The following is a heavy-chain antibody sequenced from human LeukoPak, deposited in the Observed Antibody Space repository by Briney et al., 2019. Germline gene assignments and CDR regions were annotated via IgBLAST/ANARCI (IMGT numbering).Heavy chain of an antibody. J-gene: IGHJ5*01. CDR2: VSTSSSTI. V-gene: IGHV3-48*04. CDR1: EFTFSTYS. CDR3: ARDPAPQGWFDS. Sequence: GGSLRLSCVASEFTFSTYSMNWVRQAPGKGLEWVSYVSTSSSTIYYADSVKGRFTISRDNAKNILYLQMNSLRAEDTAVYHCARDPAPQGWFDSWGQGTLVTVSS.